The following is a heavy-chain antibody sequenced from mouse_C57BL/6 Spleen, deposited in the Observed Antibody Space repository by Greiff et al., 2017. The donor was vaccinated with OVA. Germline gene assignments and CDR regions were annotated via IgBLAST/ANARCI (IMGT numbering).Heavy chain of an antibody. CDR3: ARGSSGYYYAMDY. V-gene: IGHV1-72*01. Sequence: QVQLQQPGAELVKPGASVKLSCKASGYTFTSYWMHWVKQRPGRGLEWIGRFDPNSGGTKYNEKFKSKATLTVDKPSSTAYMQLSSLTSEDSAVYYCARGSSGYYYAMDYWGQGTSVTVSS. CDR1: GYTFTSYW. D-gene: IGHD1-1*01. J-gene: IGHJ4*01. CDR2: FDPNSGGT.